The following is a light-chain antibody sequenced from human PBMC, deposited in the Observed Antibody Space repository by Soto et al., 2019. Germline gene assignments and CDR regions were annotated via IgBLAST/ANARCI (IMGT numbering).Light chain of an antibody. V-gene: IGKV3-15*01. CDR3: ERYNNWPLT. Sequence: VMTQSPATLPVSPGEGATLSCTAIHGIGDTLAWYQHRPGQTPRLLIYDTSTRATGAPARFSGSRSGTEFTLTINSLQSEDFAVYYCERYNNWPLTCGGGTKVDIK. CDR2: DTS. J-gene: IGKJ4*01. CDR1: HGIGDT.